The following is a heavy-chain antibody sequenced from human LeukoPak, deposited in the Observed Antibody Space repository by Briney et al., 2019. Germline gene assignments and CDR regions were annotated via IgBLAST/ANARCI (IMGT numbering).Heavy chain of an antibody. CDR1: GGTFSSYA. CDR2: INPNSGGT. Sequence: ASVKVSCKASGGTFSSYAISWVRQAPGQGLEWMGWINPNSGGTTYAQKFQGRVTLTRDTSISTAYMELSRLTSDDTAVYYCARERGIAVAGTTFDFWGQGTLVTVSP. CDR3: ARERGIAVAGTTFDF. J-gene: IGHJ4*02. D-gene: IGHD6-13*01. V-gene: IGHV1-2*02.